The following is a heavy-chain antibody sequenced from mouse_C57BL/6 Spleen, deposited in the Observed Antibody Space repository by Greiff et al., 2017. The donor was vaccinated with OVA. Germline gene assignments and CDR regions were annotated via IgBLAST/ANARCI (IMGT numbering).Heavy chain of an antibody. CDR1: GYTFTSYW. Sequence: VQLQQSGAELVKPGASVKMSCKASGYTFTSYWITWVKQRPGQGLEWIGDIYPGSGSTNYNEKFKSKATLTVDTSSSTAYMQLSSLTSEYSAVDYCARSDYYGSPFDYWGQGTTLTVSS. J-gene: IGHJ2*01. CDR2: IYPGSGST. CDR3: ARSDYYGSPFDY. V-gene: IGHV1-55*01. D-gene: IGHD1-1*01.